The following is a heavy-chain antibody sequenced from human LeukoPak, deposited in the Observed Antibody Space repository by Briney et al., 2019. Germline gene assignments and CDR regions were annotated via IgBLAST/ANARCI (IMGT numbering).Heavy chain of an antibody. J-gene: IGHJ4*02. CDR3: ARAPIGTGGVWHFDY. CDR2: IYYSGST. V-gene: IGHV4-30-4*08. Sequence: PSETLSLTCTVSGGSISSGDYYWSWIRQPPGKGLEWIGYIYYSGSTYYNPSLKSRVTISVDTSKNQFSLKLGSVTAADTAVYYCARAPIGTGGVWHFDYWGQGTLVTVSS. CDR1: GGSISSGDYY. D-gene: IGHD2-8*02.